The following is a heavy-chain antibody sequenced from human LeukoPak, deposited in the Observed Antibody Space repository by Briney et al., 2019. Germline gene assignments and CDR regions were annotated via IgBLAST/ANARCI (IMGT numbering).Heavy chain of an antibody. CDR1: GGSISGYH. CDR3: ARVSDSSSWYYFTY. V-gene: IGHV4-34*01. CDR2: INHSGTT. J-gene: IGHJ4*02. Sequence: PSETLSLTCAVYGGSISGYHWSWIRQPPGKGLEWIGEINHSGTTNHNPSLKSRVTISVDTSKNQFSLKLSSVTAADTAVYYCARVSDSSSWYYFTYWGQGTLVTVSS. D-gene: IGHD6-13*01.